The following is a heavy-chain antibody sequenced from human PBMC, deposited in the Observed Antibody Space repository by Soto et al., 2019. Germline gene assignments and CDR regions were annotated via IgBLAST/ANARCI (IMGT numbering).Heavy chain of an antibody. D-gene: IGHD5-12*01. CDR3: VKDFRGGYDWTHD. V-gene: IGHV3-23*01. CDR1: GFTFSNYA. Sequence: EVQLLESGGDLVQPGGCLRLSCAASGFTFSNYAMSWVRQAPGQGLEWVSLIRGSGGPTNYADSVKGRFTVSRDNSKNMLLLQMNRLRVEDTAVYYCVKDFRGGYDWTHDWGQGTLVTVSS. J-gene: IGHJ4*02. CDR2: IRGSGGPT.